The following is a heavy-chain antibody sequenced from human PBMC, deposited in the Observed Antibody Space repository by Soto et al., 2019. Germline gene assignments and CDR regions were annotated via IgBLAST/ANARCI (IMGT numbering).Heavy chain of an antibody. V-gene: IGHV6-1*01. D-gene: IGHD3-10*01. Sequence: SQTLSLTCAISGDSVSSNNAVWNWIGQSPSRGLEWLGRTFYRSEWHYDYAVSVRSRITVNPDTSKNQFSLQLNSVTPEDTAVYFCAREVTMVRGIKNWFDSWGQGPLGTVSS. CDR1: GDSVSSNNAV. J-gene: IGHJ5*01. CDR3: AREVTMVRGIKNWFDS. CDR2: TFYRSEWHY.